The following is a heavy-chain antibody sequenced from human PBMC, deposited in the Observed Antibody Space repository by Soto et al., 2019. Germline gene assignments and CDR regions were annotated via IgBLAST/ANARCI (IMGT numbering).Heavy chain of an antibody. D-gene: IGHD6-19*01. CDR2: FTSGGST. J-gene: IGHJ4*02. CDR1: GFIFSNYA. Sequence: EVQLLESGGDLVQPGGSQRLSCAASGFIFSNYAMTWVRQAPGKGPEWVSTFTSGGSTYYRDTVKGRFTISRDNSKNTLYLQMNSLRAEDTAVYYCARTDKYNSQSSGWANRFDYWGQGTLVTVSS. V-gene: IGHV3-23*01. CDR3: ARTDKYNSQSSGWANRFDY.